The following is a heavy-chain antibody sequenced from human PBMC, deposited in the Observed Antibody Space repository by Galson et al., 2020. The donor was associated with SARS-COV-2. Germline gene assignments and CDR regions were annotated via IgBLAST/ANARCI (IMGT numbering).Heavy chain of an antibody. CDR2: ISSSGSAI. V-gene: IGHV3-48*03. Sequence: PGGSLRLSCAASGFTFNTYEMNWVRQAPGRGLEWVSYISSSGSAIYYADSVRGRFTISRDNAKNSLYLQMNSLRPEDTAVYYCARVDPYYYDTTGYSGRYCQHWGQGTLVTVSS. CDR1: GFTFNTYE. J-gene: IGHJ1*01. CDR3: ARVDPYYYDTTGYSGRYCQH. D-gene: IGHD3-22*01.